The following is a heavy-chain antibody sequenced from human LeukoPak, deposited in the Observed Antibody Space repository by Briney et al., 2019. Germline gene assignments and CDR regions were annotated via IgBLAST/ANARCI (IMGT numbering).Heavy chain of an antibody. D-gene: IGHD3-22*01. CDR1: GGSFSGYY. J-gene: IGHJ4*02. Sequence: SETLSLTCAVYGGSFSGYYWSWIRQPPGKGLEWIGEINHSGSTNYNPSLKSRVTISVDTSKNQFSLKLSSVTAADTAVYYCARVRYYDSSGYFPRWGQGTLVTVSS. CDR2: INHSGST. V-gene: IGHV4-34*01. CDR3: ARVRYYDSSGYFPR.